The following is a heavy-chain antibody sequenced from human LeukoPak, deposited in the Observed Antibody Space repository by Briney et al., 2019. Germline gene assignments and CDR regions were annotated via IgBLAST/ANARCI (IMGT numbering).Heavy chain of an antibody. CDR3: ARDLDSYGSY. J-gene: IGHJ4*02. Sequence: PGGSLRLSCAASGFTVSSSYMSWVRQAPGKGLEWVSVIYSGGSTYYADSVKGRFTISRDNSKNTLYLRMNSLRAEDTAVYYCARDLDSYGSYWGQGTLVTVSS. V-gene: IGHV3-53*01. D-gene: IGHD5-18*01. CDR1: GFTVSSSY. CDR2: IYSGGST.